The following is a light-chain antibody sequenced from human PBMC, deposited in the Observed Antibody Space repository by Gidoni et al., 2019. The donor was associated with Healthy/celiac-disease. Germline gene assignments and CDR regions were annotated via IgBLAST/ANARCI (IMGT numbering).Light chain of an antibody. CDR3: AAWDDSLSGWV. J-gene: IGLJ3*02. Sequence: QSVLPQPTSASGTPGQRVTISCSGSSSNIGSNYVYWYQQLPGTAPKLLIYRNNQRPSGVPDRFSGSKSGTSASLAISGLRSEDEADYYCAAWDDSLSGWVFGGGTKLTV. V-gene: IGLV1-47*01. CDR1: SSNIGSNY. CDR2: RNN.